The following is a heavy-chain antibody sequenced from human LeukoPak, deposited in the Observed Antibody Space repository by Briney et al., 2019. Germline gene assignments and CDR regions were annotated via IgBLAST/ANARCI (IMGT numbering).Heavy chain of an antibody. D-gene: IGHD4-17*01. CDR3: VRDPGGDTRDWYFDL. CDR2: VCPDARAT. CDR1: GFALSTSC. V-gene: IGHV3-74*01. Sequence: PGGSLRLSCAVSGFALSTSCMHWVRQAPGKGLIWISRVCPDARATSYADSVEGRFATSGDYAKNTLYLEMNSLSPEDSALYYCVRDPGGDTRDWYFDLWGRGTHVAVSS. J-gene: IGHJ2*01.